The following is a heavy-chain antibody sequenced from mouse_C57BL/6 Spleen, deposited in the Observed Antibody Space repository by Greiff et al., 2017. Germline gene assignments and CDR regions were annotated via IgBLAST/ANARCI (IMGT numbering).Heavy chain of an antibody. J-gene: IGHJ3*01. CDR3: AGLGQAWLAY. CDR2: IYPGSGNT. D-gene: IGHD4-1*01. CDR1: GYSFTSYY. Sequence: QVQLQQSGPELVKPGASVKISCKASGYSFTSYYIHWVKQRPGQGLEWIGWIYPGSGNTKYNEKFKGKATLTADTSSSTAYMPLSSLTSEDSAVYYCAGLGQAWLAYWGQGTLVTVAA. V-gene: IGHV1-66*01.